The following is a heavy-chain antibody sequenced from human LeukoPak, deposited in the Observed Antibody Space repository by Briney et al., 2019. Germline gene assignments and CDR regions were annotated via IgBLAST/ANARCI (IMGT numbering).Heavy chain of an antibody. D-gene: IGHD6-19*01. CDR1: GYTFTGYY. Sequence: ASVKVSCKASGYTFTGYYMHWVRQAPGQGLEWMGWINPNSGGTNYAQKFQGRVTMTRDTSISTAYMELSRLRSDDTAVYYCARAYPGYSSGWLFDYWGQGTLVTVSS. V-gene: IGHV1-2*02. CDR2: INPNSGGT. J-gene: IGHJ4*02. CDR3: ARAYPGYSSGWLFDY.